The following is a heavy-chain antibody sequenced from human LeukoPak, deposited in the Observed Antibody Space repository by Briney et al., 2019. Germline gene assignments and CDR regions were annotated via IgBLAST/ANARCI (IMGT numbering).Heavy chain of an antibody. V-gene: IGHV1-46*01. CDR2: INPSGDST. CDR1: GYTFTSNH. Sequence: ASVKVSCKASGYTFTSNHIHCVRQAPGQGLEWMGVINPSGDSTSYAQKFQGRVTMTRDTSITTAYMELRILKSDDTAVYYCARDLERGYDYYFDYWGQGTLVTVSS. D-gene: IGHD5-12*01. J-gene: IGHJ4*02. CDR3: ARDLERGYDYYFDY.